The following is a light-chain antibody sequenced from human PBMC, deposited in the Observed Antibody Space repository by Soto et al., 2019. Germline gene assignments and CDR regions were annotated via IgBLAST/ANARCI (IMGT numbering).Light chain of an antibody. CDR1: QNVLYSSNNKND. CDR3: QQYYATPFT. V-gene: IGKV4-1*01. CDR2: WAS. Sequence: DIVMTQSPDSLAVSLGERATINCKSSQNVLYSSNNKNDLAWYQQKPGQPPKLLLYWASTRESGVPDRFSGSGSGTDFAITISSLQAEDVAVYYCQQYYATPFTFGPGTKVDI. J-gene: IGKJ3*01.